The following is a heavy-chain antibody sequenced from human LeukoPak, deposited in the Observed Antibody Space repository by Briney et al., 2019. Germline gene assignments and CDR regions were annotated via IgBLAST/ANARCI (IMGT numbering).Heavy chain of an antibody. V-gene: IGHV1-2*02. CDR2: INPKIGGT. CDR1: GYTFTDSY. Sequence: ASVKVSCKGSGYTFTDSYLHWVRQAPGQGLEWMGWINPKIGGTNYAQKFQGRVTMTRDTSISTAYMELSRLRSDDTAIYYCARGRAVSGTGGYWGQGTLVTVSS. CDR3: ARGRAVSGTGGY. J-gene: IGHJ4*02. D-gene: IGHD6-19*01.